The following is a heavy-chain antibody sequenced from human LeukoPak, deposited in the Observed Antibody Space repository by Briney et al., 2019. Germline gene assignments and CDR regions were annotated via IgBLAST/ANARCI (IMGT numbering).Heavy chain of an antibody. CDR3: AREVIAAAGTWADY. Sequence: SETLSLTCTVSGGSISSYYWSWIRQPPGKGLEWIGYIYYSGSTNYNPSLKSRATISVDTSKNQFSLKLSSVTAADTAVYYCAREVIAAAGTWADYWGQGTLVTVSS. J-gene: IGHJ4*02. CDR2: IYYSGST. D-gene: IGHD6-13*01. V-gene: IGHV4-59*12. CDR1: GGSISSYY.